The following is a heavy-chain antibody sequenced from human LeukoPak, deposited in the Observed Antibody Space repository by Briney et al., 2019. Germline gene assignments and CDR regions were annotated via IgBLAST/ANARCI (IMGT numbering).Heavy chain of an antibody. D-gene: IGHD2-15*01. J-gene: IGHJ5*02. CDR2: IKQDGSEK. CDR1: GFTFTDYW. CDR3: ARARGILGNWFEP. Sequence: GGTLRLSCAASGFTFTDYWLTWVRQAPGKGLEWVANIKQDGSEKYYVDSVKGRFTISRDNAQNSLYLQMNSLRAEETAVYYCARARGILGNWFEPWGQGTLVTVSS. V-gene: IGHV3-7*01.